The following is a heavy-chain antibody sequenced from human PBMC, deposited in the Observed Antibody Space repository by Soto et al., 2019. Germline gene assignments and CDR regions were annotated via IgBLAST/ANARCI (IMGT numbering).Heavy chain of an antibody. CDR3: ASPGSGYDILTGQSFYYYHAMDV. CDR1: GFLFNTYA. J-gene: IGHJ6*02. D-gene: IGHD3-9*01. V-gene: IGHV3-30*04. Sequence: QVQLVDSGGRVVQPGTSLRLSCTTSGFLFNTYAMHWVRQAPCKGLEWVAVRSHDGSSTYYADSVKGRFTISRDNSKNTLYLPMNTLTTEDTAVYYCASPGSGYDILTGQSFYYYHAMDVWGQGTTVTVSS. CDR2: RSHDGSST.